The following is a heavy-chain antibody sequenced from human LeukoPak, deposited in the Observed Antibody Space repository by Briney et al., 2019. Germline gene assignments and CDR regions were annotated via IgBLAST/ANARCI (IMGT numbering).Heavy chain of an antibody. CDR1: GGSISSYY. CDR2: IFYSGNT. CDR3: AGGKAGGVVVAAPPPPDLGY. Sequence: PSETLSLTCTVSGGSISSYYWSWIRQPPGKGLEWIGYIFYSGNTYYNPSLKSRVPISVDTSKNRFSLKLSSVTAADTAVYYCAGGKAGGVVVAAPPPPDLGYGGQEPLATVPS. J-gene: IGHJ4*02. D-gene: IGHD2-15*01. V-gene: IGHV4-59*04.